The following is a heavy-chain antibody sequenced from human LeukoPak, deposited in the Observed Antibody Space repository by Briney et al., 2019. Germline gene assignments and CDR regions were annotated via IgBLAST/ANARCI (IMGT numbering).Heavy chain of an antibody. V-gene: IGHV5-51*01. CDR3: ARPVAMVRGVPYYFDY. CDR2: IYPGGSDT. CDR1: GYSFTSYW. J-gene: IGHJ4*02. D-gene: IGHD3-10*01. Sequence: GESLKISCKGSGYSFTSYWIGWVRQMPGKGLEWMGIIYPGGSDTRYSPSFQGQVTISADKSISTAYLQWSSLKASDTAMYYCARPVAMVRGVPYYFDYWGQGTLVTVSS.